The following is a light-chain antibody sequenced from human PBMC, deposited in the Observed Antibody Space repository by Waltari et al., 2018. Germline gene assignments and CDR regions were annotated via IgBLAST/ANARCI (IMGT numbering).Light chain of an antibody. V-gene: IGLV3-10*01. Sequence: SYELTQPPSVSVSPGQTARITCSGDALPKKYAYWFQQKPGQSPVLIIYEDSKRPSGIPERFSGSSSGTVATLTISGAQVEDEADYYCYSTDSSGNHGLFGEGTRLTVL. CDR2: EDS. CDR3: YSTDSSGNHGL. J-gene: IGLJ2*01. CDR1: ALPKKY.